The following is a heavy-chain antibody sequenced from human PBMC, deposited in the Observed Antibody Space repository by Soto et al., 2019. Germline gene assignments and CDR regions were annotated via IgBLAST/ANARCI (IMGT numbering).Heavy chain of an antibody. D-gene: IGHD3-10*01. CDR3: AKGITMVRGVMGWFDP. CDR1: GGSISSGYYY. V-gene: IGHV4-30-4*01. J-gene: IGHJ5*02. Sequence: SSETLSLTCTVSGGSISSGYYYWSWIRQPPGKGLEWIGYIYYSGSTYYNPSLKSRVTISVDTSKNQFSLKLSSVTAADTAVYYCAKGITMVRGVMGWFDPWGQGTLVTVSS. CDR2: IYYSGST.